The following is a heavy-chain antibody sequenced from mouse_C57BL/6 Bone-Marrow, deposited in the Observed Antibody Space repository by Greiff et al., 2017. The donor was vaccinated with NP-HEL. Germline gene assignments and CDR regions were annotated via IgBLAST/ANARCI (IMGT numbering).Heavy chain of an antibody. CDR3: ARSGSYYGTPFAY. CDR2: IYPRSGNT. J-gene: IGHJ3*01. V-gene: IGHV1-81*01. Sequence: QVQLQQPGAELARPGASVKLSCKASGYTFTSYGISWVKQRTGQGLEWIGEIYPRSGNTYYNEKFKGKATLTADKSSSTAYMELRSLTSEDSAVYFWARSGSYYGTPFAYWGQGTLVTVSA. D-gene: IGHD1-1*02. CDR1: GYTFTSYG.